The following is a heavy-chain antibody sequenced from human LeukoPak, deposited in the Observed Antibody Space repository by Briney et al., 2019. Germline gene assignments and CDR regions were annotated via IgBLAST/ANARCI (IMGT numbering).Heavy chain of an antibody. CDR2: IQYDRTNE. Sequence: GGSLRLSCAASALTFSSYGMHWVRQAPGKGLEWVAYIQYDRTNEQYAHSVKGRFRISRDNSKNILYLQMNSLRTEDTAVYYCAGYCTNGVCSFIMSWGQGTLVTVSS. CDR1: ALTFSSYG. V-gene: IGHV3-30*02. J-gene: IGHJ5*02. CDR3: AGYCTNGVCSFIMS. D-gene: IGHD2-8*01.